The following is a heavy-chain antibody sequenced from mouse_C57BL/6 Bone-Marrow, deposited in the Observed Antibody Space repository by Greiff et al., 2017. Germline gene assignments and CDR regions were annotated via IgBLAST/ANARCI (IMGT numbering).Heavy chain of an antibody. CDR2: INPGSGGT. V-gene: IGHV1-54*01. J-gene: IGHJ3*01. CDR1: GYAFTNYL. Sequence: QVQLKQSGAELVRPGTSVKVSCKASGYAFTNYLIEWVKQRPGQGLEWIGVINPGSGGTNYNEKFKGKATLTADKSSSTAYMQLSSLTSEDSAVYFCAREGGLFAYWGQGTLVTVSA. CDR3: AREGGLFAY.